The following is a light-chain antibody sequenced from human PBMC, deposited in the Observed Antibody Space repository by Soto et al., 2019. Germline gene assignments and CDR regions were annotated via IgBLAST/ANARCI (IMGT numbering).Light chain of an antibody. CDR2: WAS. CDR1: QSVLYNSTDC. CDR3: QQYYSNPPG. V-gene: IGKV4-1*01. J-gene: IGKJ1*01. Sequence: DIVMTQSPDSLAVSLGERATINCKSSQSVLYNSTDCLAWYQQKSGQPPKLLIYWASTRESGVPDRFSGSGSGTDFTLTISSLQAEDVAVYYCQQYYSNPPGFGQGTKVEIK.